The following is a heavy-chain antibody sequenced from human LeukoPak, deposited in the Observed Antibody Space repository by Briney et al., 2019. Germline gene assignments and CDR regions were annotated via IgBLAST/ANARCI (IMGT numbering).Heavy chain of an antibody. CDR1: GGSFSGYY. CDR2: INHSGST. V-gene: IGHV4-34*01. CDR3: ARGPQTYYDILTGLSF. D-gene: IGHD3-9*01. Sequence: PSETLSLTCAVYGGSFSGYYWSWIRQPPGKGLEWIGEINHSGSTNYNPSLKSRVTISRDTSKKQFSLKLSSVTAADTAVYYCARGPQTYYDILTGLSFWGQGTLVTVSS. J-gene: IGHJ4*02.